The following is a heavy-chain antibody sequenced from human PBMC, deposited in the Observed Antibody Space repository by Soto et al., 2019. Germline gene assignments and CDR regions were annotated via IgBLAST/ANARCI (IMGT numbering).Heavy chain of an antibody. D-gene: IGHD3-10*01. J-gene: IGHJ6*02. CDR2: IYDNGIT. CDR3: TRDRGSSMGV. CDR1: GGSISGGRYY. V-gene: IGHV4-31*03. Sequence: QVPLQESGPGLVKPSQTLSLTCNVSGGSISGGRYYWNWIRQHPGKGLEWIGNIYDNGITYYNPSLKSRVIISEDTSKNQFSLRLSSVTAADTAVYYCTRDRGSSMGVSGQGPTVIVSS.